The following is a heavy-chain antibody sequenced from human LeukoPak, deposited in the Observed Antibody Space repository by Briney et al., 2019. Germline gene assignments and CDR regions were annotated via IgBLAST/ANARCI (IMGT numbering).Heavy chain of an antibody. V-gene: IGHV3-23*01. D-gene: IGHD6-6*01. CDR1: GFTFSSYA. CDR3: ARCEYSYYGMDV. Sequence: GGSLRLSCAASGFTFSSYAMSWVRQAPGKGLEWVSAISGSGGSTYYADSVEGRFTISRDNAKNSLYLQMNSLRAEDTAVYYCARCEYSYYGMDVWGQGTTVTVSS. CDR2: ISGSGGST. J-gene: IGHJ6*02.